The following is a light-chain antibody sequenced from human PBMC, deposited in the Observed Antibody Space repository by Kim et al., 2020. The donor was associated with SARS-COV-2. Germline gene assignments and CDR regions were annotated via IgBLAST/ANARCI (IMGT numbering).Light chain of an antibody. CDR2: DVN. CDR1: SSDVGGYNY. CDR3: CSYAGSYTLV. J-gene: IGLJ3*02. V-gene: IGLV2-11*01. Sequence: GKSVTISCTGTSSDVGGYNYGSWYQQYPGKAPKLMIYDVNKRPSGVPDRFSGSKSGNTASLTISGLQAEDEADYYCCSYAGSYTLVFGGGTQLTVL.